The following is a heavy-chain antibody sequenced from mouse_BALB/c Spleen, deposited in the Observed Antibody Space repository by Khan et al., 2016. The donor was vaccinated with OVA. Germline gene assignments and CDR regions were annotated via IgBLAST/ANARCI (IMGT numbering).Heavy chain of an antibody. Sequence: VQLQQSGPVLARPGASVKMSCKASGYTFTSYWMHWVKQRPGQGLEWIGDIYPGNTDTTYNQKFKGKAKLTAVTSTSTAYMELSRLTNEDSAFYYCTRRNWDVAWFAYWGQGTLVTVSA. CDR1: GYTFTSYW. V-gene: IGHV1-5*01. CDR2: IYPGNTDT. D-gene: IGHD4-1*01. J-gene: IGHJ3*01. CDR3: TRRNWDVAWFAY.